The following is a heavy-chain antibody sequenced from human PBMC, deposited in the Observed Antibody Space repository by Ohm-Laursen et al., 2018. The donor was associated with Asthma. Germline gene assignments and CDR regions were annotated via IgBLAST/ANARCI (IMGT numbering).Heavy chain of an antibody. CDR1: GASINSGNNY. V-gene: IGHV4-31*02. J-gene: IGHJ4*02. CDR3: ARGAFYYESTGYYFFDH. CDR2: IYYSGLT. D-gene: IGHD3-22*01. Sequence: TLSLTCTVSGASINSGNNYWSWVRQHPGKGLEWIGYIYYSGLTYSNPSLRSRVIISVDTSKNQFSLNLTSVTAADTAVYYCARGAFYYESTGYYFFDHWGQGDLVTVSS.